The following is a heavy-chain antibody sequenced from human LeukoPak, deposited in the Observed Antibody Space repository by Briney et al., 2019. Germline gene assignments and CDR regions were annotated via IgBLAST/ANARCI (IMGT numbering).Heavy chain of an antibody. V-gene: IGHV4-39*07. CDR3: ARRYNWNDRWD. CDR2: IYYSGST. D-gene: IGHD1-1*01. Sequence: PSETLSLTCTVSGGSISSTNYYWGWIRQPPGKGLEWIGSIYYSGSTYYNPSLKSRLTISLDTSKNQFFLRLSSVTAADTAFYYCARRYNWNDRWDWGQGTLVTVSP. J-gene: IGHJ4*02. CDR1: GGSISSTNYY.